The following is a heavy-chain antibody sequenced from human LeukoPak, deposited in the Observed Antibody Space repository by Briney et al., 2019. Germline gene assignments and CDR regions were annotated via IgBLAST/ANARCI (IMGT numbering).Heavy chain of an antibody. D-gene: IGHD3-10*01. V-gene: IGHV5-51*01. Sequence: GESLKISCQGSGYSFTSYWIGWVRQMPGIGLEWMGIIYPGDSDTGYSPSFQGQVTISADKSISTAYLQWSSLKASDTAMYYCARHLMVRGVITYFDYWGQGTLVTVSS. CDR1: GYSFTSYW. CDR2: IYPGDSDT. CDR3: ARHLMVRGVITYFDY. J-gene: IGHJ4*02.